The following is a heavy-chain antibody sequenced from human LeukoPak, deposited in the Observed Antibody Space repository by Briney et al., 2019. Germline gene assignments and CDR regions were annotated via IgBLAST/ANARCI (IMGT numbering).Heavy chain of an antibody. V-gene: IGHV3-7*05. D-gene: IGHD1-26*01. J-gene: IGHJ4*02. CDR1: GFTFSNYW. CDR2: KKQDGSDK. CDR3: TRGAGSSDY. Sequence: GGSLRLSCAASGFTFSNYWMSWARQAPGKGLEWVASKKQDGSDKYYVDSVKGRFTFSRDNAKNSLYLQMNSLRAEDTAVYYCTRGAGSSDYWGQGTLVTVSS.